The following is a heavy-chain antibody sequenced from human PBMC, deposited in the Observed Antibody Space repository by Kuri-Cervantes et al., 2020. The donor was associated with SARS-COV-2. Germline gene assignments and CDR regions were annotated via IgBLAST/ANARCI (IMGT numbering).Heavy chain of an antibody. V-gene: IGHV4-34*01. J-gene: IGHJ5*02. CDR3: ARADDILTGYRMGFDP. CDR1: GGSFSGYY. Sequence: SQTLSLTCAVYGGSFSGYYWSWIRQPPGKGLEWIGEINHSGSTNYNPSLKSRVTISVDTSKNQFSLKLSSVTAADTAVYYCARADDILTGYRMGFDPWGQGTLVTVSS. D-gene: IGHD3-9*01. CDR2: INHSGST.